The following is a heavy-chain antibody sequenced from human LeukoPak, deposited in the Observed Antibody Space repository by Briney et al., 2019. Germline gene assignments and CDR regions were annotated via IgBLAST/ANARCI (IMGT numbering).Heavy chain of an antibody. CDR3: ARHMGEDIVLMVYAFDY. J-gene: IGHJ4*02. CDR2: IYYSGST. Sequence: PSETLSLTCTVSGGSISSYYWSWIRQPPGKGLEWSGYIYYSGSTNYNPSLKSRVTISVDTSKNQFSRKLSSVTDADTDVYYCARHMGEDIVLMVYAFDYWGQGTLVTVSS. CDR1: GGSISSYY. D-gene: IGHD2-8*01. V-gene: IGHV4-59*08.